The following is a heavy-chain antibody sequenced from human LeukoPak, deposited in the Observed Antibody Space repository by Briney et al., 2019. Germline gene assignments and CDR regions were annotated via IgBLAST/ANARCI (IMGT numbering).Heavy chain of an antibody. V-gene: IGHV1-69*04. D-gene: IGHD6-19*01. Sequence: SVKVSCKASGGTFSSYAISWVRQAPGQGLEWMGRIIPILGIANYAQKFQGRVTITADKSTSTAYMELSSLRSEDTAVYYCARGVIRAVAGQFDPWGQGTLVTVSP. CDR1: GGTFSSYA. CDR2: IIPILGIA. J-gene: IGHJ5*02. CDR3: ARGVIRAVAGQFDP.